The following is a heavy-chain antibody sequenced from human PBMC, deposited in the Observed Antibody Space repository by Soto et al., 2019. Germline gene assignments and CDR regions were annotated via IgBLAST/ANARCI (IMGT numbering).Heavy chain of an antibody. V-gene: IGHV3-33*01. Sequence: PVGSLRLSCAASGFTFNNYGIHWFRQAPGKGLDLVSVIWNDGSNEYYSDSVKGRFTISRDNSKNTVFLQMNNLRAEDMAIYYCVRSDGQAIGEFDYWGQGTPVTVSS. CDR1: GFTFNNYG. CDR2: IWNDGSNE. J-gene: IGHJ4*02. CDR3: VRSDGQAIGEFDY. D-gene: IGHD3-16*01.